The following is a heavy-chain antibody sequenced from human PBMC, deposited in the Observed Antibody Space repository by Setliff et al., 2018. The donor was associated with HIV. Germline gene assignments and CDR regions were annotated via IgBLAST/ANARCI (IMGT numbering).Heavy chain of an antibody. CDR2: IYTSGST. V-gene: IGHV4-61*09. CDR3: ARGGTSSNWFGP. CDR1: GGSISSGSNY. Sequence: PSETLSLTCTVSGGSISSGSNYWSWIRQPAGKGLEWIGHIYTSGSTNYNPSLKSRVTISVDKSKNQFSLKLSSVTAADTAVYYCARGGTSSNWFGPWGQGTLVTVSS. D-gene: IGHD2-2*01. J-gene: IGHJ5*02.